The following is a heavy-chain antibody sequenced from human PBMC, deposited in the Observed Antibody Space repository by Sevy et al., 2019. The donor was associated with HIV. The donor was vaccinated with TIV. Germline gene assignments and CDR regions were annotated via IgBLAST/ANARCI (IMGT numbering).Heavy chain of an antibody. CDR1: GFTFGDYA. V-gene: IGHV3-49*03. CDR2: IRSKAYGGTT. CDR3: TRDGGYSGYDLRSYYYYYGMDV. D-gene: IGHD5-12*01. Sequence: GGSLRLSCTASGFTFGDYAMSWFRQAPGKGLEWVGFIRSKAYGGTTEYAASVKGRFTISRDDSKSIAYLQMNSPKTEDTAVYYCTRDGGYSGYDLRSYYYYYGMDVWGQGTTVTVSS. J-gene: IGHJ6*02.